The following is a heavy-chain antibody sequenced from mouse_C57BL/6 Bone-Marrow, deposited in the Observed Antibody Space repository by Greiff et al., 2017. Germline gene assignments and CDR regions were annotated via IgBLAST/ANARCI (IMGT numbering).Heavy chain of an antibody. J-gene: IGHJ1*03. CDR2: INPSSGYT. CDR1: GYTFTSYT. V-gene: IGHV1-4*01. Sequence: QVQLQQSGAELARPGASVKMSCKASGYTFTSYTMHWVKQRPGQGLEWIGYINPSSGYTKYNQKFKDKATLTADKSSSTAYMQLSSLTSEDSAVYYCARWGSSHWYFDVWGTGTTVTVSS. CDR3: ARWGSSHWYFDV. D-gene: IGHD1-1*01.